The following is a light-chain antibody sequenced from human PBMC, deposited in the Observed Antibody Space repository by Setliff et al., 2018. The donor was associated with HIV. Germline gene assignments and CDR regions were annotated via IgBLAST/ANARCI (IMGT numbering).Light chain of an antibody. CDR2: QAT. Sequence: QSALTQPASVPGSPGQSITISCTGTSNDVGRYDLVSWYQQHPARAPKLIIYQATRRPSGVSNRFSGSKSGNVASLTISGLQAEDEADYYCCSNTGSNTVVFGTGTKVTVL. V-gene: IGLV2-23*01. CDR1: SNDVGRYDL. J-gene: IGLJ1*01. CDR3: CSNTGSNTVV.